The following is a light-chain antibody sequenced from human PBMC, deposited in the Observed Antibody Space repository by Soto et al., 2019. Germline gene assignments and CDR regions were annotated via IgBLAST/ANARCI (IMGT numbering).Light chain of an antibody. CDR1: HDIKNF. CDR3: QRYDSVPPT. V-gene: IGKV1-33*01. CDR2: DAS. Sequence: DIQMTQSPSSLSASVGDRVTITCQASHDIKNFLNWFQEKPGKAPKLLIFDASNLQTGVPSRFSGSGSGTHFTFTISSLQPEDIATYYCQRYDSVPPTFGQGTRLDIK. J-gene: IGKJ5*01.